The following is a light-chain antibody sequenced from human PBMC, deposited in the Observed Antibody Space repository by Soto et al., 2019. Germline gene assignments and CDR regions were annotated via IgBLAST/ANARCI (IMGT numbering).Light chain of an antibody. CDR3: QQYGISPRT. Sequence: EVVLTQSPGTLSLSPGERATLSCRASQSISSSYLAWFQQKPGQAPRLLIYGASTRATGIPDRFTGRGSGTDFSLTISSLDPEDFGVYYCQQYGISPRTFGQGTKVDIK. V-gene: IGKV3-20*01. CDR1: QSISSSY. CDR2: GAS. J-gene: IGKJ1*01.